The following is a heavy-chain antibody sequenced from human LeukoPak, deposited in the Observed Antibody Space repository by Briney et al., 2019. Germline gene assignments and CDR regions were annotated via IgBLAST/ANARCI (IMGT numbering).Heavy chain of an antibody. D-gene: IGHD3/OR15-3a*01. V-gene: IGHV3-30*03. CDR1: GFTFSSYG. Sequence: GGSLRLSCAASGFTFSSYGMHWVRQAPGKGLEWVAVISYDGSNKYYADSVKGRFTISRDNSKNTLYLQMNSLRAEDTAVYYCARDLASGLYGMDVWGQGTTVTVSS. J-gene: IGHJ6*02. CDR3: ARDLASGLYGMDV. CDR2: ISYDGSNK.